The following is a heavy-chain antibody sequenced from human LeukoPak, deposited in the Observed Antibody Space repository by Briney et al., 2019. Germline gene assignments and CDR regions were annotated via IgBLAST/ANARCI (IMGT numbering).Heavy chain of an antibody. Sequence: ASVKVSCKASGYTFTSYGISWVRQAPGQGLEWMGWISAYNGNTNYAQKLQGRVTMTTDTSTSTAYMELRSLRSGDTAVYYCARLYSAYEDRNYYYYYMDVWGKGTTVTVSS. CDR2: ISAYNGNT. D-gene: IGHD5-12*01. V-gene: IGHV1-18*01. CDR1: GYTFTSYG. J-gene: IGHJ6*03. CDR3: ARLYSAYEDRNYYYYYMDV.